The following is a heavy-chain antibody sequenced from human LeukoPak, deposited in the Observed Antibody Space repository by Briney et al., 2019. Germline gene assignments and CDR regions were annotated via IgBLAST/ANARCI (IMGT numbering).Heavy chain of an antibody. CDR3: ARNYYDGSGYYF. Sequence: PSETLSLTCTVSDGSISSSSYYWVWIRQPPGKGLEWIGSLYYSGSTHYKPSLKSRVAIFVDTSKNQFSLRLSSVTTADAAVYYCARNYYDGSGYYFWGQGTQVTVSS. CDR1: DGSISSSSYY. CDR2: LYYSGST. J-gene: IGHJ4*02. V-gene: IGHV4-39*01. D-gene: IGHD3-22*01.